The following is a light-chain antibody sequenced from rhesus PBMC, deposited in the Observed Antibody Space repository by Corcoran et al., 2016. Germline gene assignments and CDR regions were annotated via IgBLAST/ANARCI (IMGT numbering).Light chain of an antibody. J-gene: IGKJ3*01. CDR2: YAS. CDR3: QHYNNSPFT. V-gene: IGKV1-66*01. CDR1: QGISNN. Sequence: DIQMTQSPSSLSASVGDRVTITCQASQGISNNLAWYQQKPGKAPQPLIYYASSLETGGPSRFSGGGSETDYTLTISSLTPEDITTYYRQHYNNSPFTFGPGTKLDIK.